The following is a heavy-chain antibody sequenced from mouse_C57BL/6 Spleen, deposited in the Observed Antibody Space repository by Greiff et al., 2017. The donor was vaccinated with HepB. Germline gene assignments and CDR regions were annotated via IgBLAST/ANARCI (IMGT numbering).Heavy chain of an antibody. V-gene: IGHV1-54*01. D-gene: IGHD2-2*01. CDR1: GYAFTNYL. CDR2: INAGSGGT. Sequence: LVESGAELVRPGTSVKVSCKASGYAFTNYLIEWVKQRPGQGLEWIGVINAGSGGTNYNEKFKGKATLTADKSSSTAYMQLSSLTSEDSAVYFCARSRLREGYFDVWGTGTTVTVSS. CDR3: ARSRLREGYFDV. J-gene: IGHJ1*03.